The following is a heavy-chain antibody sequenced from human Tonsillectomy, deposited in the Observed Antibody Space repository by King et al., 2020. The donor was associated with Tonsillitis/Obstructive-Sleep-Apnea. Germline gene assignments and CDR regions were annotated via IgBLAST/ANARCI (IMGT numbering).Heavy chain of an antibody. CDR3: ARIGYCSISSCYPPYNWNYFDGDYYDMDV. J-gene: IGHJ6*03. Sequence: QFTLKESGPVLVKPTETLTLTCTVSGFSLSNARMGVSWIRQTPGKALEWLAHIFSNDEKSYSTSLKRRLTISKDTSRSQVVLTMTNMDPVDTATYYCARIGYCSISSCYPPYNWNYFDGDYYDMDVWGKGTTVTVSS. CDR1: GFSLSNARMG. V-gene: IGHV2-26*01. D-gene: IGHD2-2*01. CDR2: IFSNDEK.